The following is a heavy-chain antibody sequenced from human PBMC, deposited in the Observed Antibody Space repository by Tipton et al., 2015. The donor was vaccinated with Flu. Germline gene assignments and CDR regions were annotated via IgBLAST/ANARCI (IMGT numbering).Heavy chain of an antibody. V-gene: IGHV5-51*01. D-gene: IGHD2-21*01. CDR3: VRQNCGGDCYPDY. Sequence: QLVQSGAEVKKPGESLKISCKGSGYSFTSNWIGWVRQMPGKGLEWMGIIYPVDSDTRYSPSFQGQVTISADRSISTAYLQWSSLKASDTAIYFCVRQNCGGDCYPDYWGQGTLVTVSS. CDR1: GYSFTSNW. CDR2: IYPVDSDT. J-gene: IGHJ4*02.